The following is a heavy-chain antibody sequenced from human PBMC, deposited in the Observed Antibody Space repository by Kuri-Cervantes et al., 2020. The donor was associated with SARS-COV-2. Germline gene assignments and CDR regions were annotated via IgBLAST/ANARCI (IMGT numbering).Heavy chain of an antibody. CDR1: GFTFSSYW. V-gene: IGHV3-74*01. CDR3: AKAISNYPSYYYYGMDV. Sequence: GESLKISCAASGFTFSSYWMHWVRQAPGKGLVWVSRINSDGSSTSYADSVKGRFTISRDNAKNTLYLQMNSLRAGDTAVYYCAKAISNYPSYYYYGMDVWGQGTTVTVSS. J-gene: IGHJ6*02. D-gene: IGHD4-11*01. CDR2: INSDGSST.